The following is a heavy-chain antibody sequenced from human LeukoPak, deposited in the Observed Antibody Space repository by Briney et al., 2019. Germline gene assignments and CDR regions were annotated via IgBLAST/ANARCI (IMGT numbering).Heavy chain of an antibody. CDR2: FDPEDGET. CDR3: ATGLGASWELPH. Sequence: GASVTVSCKVSGYTLTELSMHWVRQAPGKGLEWMGGFDPEDGETIYAQKFQGRVTMTEDTSTDTAYMELSSLRSEDTAVYYCATGLGASWELPHWGQGTLVTVSS. CDR1: GYTLTELS. J-gene: IGHJ4*02. V-gene: IGHV1-24*01. D-gene: IGHD1-26*01.